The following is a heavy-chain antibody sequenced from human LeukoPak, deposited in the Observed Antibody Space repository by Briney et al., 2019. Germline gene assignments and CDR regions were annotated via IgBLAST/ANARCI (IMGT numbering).Heavy chain of an antibody. CDR1: GGTLSSYA. D-gene: IGHD6-13*01. J-gene: IGHJ4*02. Sequence: EASVKVSCKASGGTLSSYAISWVRQAPGQGLEWMGRIIPILGIANYAQKFQGRVTITADKSTSTAYMELSSLRSEDTAVYYCARESQLVRALDYWGQGTLVTVSS. V-gene: IGHV1-69*04. CDR3: ARESQLVRALDY. CDR2: IIPILGIA.